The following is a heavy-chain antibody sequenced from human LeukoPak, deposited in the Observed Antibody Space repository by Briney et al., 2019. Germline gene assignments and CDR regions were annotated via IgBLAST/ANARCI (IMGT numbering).Heavy chain of an antibody. J-gene: IGHJ4*02. CDR2: IYYSGST. CDR3: ARAQWELYYFDY. Sequence: SETLSLTCTVSGGSISSSSYYWGWIRQPPGKGLEWIGSIYYSGSTYYNPSLKSRVTISVDTSKNQFSLKLSSVTAADTAVYYCARAQWELYYFDYWGQRTLVTVSS. CDR1: GGSISSSSYY. V-gene: IGHV4-39*07. D-gene: IGHD1-26*01.